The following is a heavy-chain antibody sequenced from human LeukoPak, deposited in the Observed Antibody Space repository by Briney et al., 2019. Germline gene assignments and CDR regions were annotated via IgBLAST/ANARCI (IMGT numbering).Heavy chain of an antibody. D-gene: IGHD3-22*01. J-gene: IGHJ5*02. CDR2: ICTSGST. CDR3: ARDYYDSCGHLWWFDL. V-gene: IGHV4-4*07. Sequence: SETLTLTCTVSGGSISSYYCSWIRQAAGKGLEWIGRICTSGSTNYNPSLKSRVTMSVDTSKNQLSLTLTSVTAADTAVYFCARDYYDSCGHLWWFDLWGQGTLVTVSS. CDR1: GGSISSYY.